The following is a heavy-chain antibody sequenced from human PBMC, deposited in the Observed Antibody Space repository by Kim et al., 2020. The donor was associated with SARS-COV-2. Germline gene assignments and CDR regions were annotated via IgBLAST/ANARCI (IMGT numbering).Heavy chain of an antibody. V-gene: IGHV3-66*02. J-gene: IGHJ6*02. D-gene: IGHD1-1*01. CDR2: IYSGGST. Sequence: GGSLRLSCAASGFTVSSNYMSWVRQAPGKGLEWVSVIYSGGSTYYADSVKGRFTISRDNSKNTLYLQMNSLRAEDTAVYYCARDRYNWNDYIYYYYGMDVWGQGTTVTVSS. CDR3: ARDRYNWNDYIYYYYGMDV. CDR1: GFTVSSNY.